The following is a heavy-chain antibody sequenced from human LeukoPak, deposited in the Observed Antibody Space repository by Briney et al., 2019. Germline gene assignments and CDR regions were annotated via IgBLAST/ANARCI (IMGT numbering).Heavy chain of an antibody. CDR1: GGSISSGGYY. D-gene: IGHD2-2*01. CDR3: ARDRFDCSSTSCSPHWFDP. Sequence: PSETLSLTCTVSGGSISSGGYYWSWIRQPPGKGLEWIGYIYHSGSTYYNPSLKSRVTISVDRSKNQFSLKLSSVTAADTAVYYCARDRFDCSSTSCSPHWFDPWGQGTLVTVSS. CDR2: IYHSGST. V-gene: IGHV4-30-2*01. J-gene: IGHJ5*02.